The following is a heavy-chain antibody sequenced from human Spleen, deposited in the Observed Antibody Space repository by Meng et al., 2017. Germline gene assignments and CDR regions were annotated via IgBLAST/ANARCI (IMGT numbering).Heavy chain of an antibody. Sequence: SETLSLTCVVSGGSFSDYYWSWIRQPPGKGLEWIGEINHSGSTNYNPSLESRATISVDTSQNNLSLKLSSVTAADTAVYYCARAAYYYDSSGSTKYFQHWGQGTLVTVSS. CDR3: ARAAYYYDSSGSTKYFQH. CDR2: INHSGST. D-gene: IGHD3-22*01. V-gene: IGHV4-34*01. CDR1: GGSFSDYY. J-gene: IGHJ1*01.